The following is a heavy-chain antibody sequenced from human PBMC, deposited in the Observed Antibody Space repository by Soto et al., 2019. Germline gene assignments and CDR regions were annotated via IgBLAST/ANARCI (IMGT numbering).Heavy chain of an antibody. CDR2: ISWDGEK. CDR1: GFSLNTRGVG. J-gene: IGHJ4*02. D-gene: IGHD3-9*01. Sequence: SGPTLVNPTQTLTLTCTFSGFSLNTRGVGVGWIRQPPGKALEWLALISWDGEKRYRPSLKTRLTVTKDTSENQVVLTMTNMDPVDTATYYCALILDDLLTGHCLFSFRGQGTPVPVSS. CDR3: ALILDDLLTGHCLFSF. V-gene: IGHV2-5*02.